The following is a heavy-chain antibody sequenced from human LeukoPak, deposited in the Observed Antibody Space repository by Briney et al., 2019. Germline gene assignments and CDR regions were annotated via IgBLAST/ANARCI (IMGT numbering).Heavy chain of an antibody. CDR3: ARGAPGGGSWFDP. D-gene: IGHD1-14*01. Sequence: SETLSLTCAVYGGSFSGYYWSWIRQPPGKGLEWIGEINHSGSTNYNPSLKSRVTISVDTSKNQFSLKLSSVTAADTAVYYCARGAPGGGSWFDPWGQGTLVTVSS. CDR1: GGSFSGYY. CDR2: INHSGST. J-gene: IGHJ5*02. V-gene: IGHV4-34*01.